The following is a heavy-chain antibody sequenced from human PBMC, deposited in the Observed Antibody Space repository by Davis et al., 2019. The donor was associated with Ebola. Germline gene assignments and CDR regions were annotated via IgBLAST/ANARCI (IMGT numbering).Heavy chain of an antibody. CDR2: IYPGDSDT. V-gene: IGHV5-51*01. Sequence: PGGSLRLSCKGSGYSFTSYWIGWVRQMPGKGLEWMGIIYPGDSDTRYSPSFQGQVTISADKSISTAYLQWSSLKASDTAMYYCARLVGYDFWSGQGWFDPWGQGTLVTVSS. J-gene: IGHJ5*02. CDR3: ARLVGYDFWSGQGWFDP. CDR1: GYSFTSYW. D-gene: IGHD3-3*01.